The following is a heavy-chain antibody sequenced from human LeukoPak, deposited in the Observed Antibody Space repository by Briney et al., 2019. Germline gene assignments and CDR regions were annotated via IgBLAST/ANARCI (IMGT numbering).Heavy chain of an antibody. V-gene: IGHV3-48*04. CDR2: ISSSSSTI. Sequence: PGGSLRLSCAASGFTFSSYSMNWVRQAPGKGLEWVSYISSSSSTIYYADSVKGRFTISRDNAKNSLYLQMNSLRAEDTAVYYCARDNYGFDYWGQGTLVTVSS. J-gene: IGHJ4*02. CDR1: GFTFSSYS. CDR3: ARDNYGFDY. D-gene: IGHD3-10*01.